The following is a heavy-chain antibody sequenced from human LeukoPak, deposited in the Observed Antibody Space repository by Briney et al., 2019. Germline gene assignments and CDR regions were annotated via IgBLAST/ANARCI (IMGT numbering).Heavy chain of an antibody. J-gene: IGHJ6*02. Sequence: GGSLRLSCAASGFTFSSYSMNWVRQAPGEGLEWVSSISSSSSYIYYADSVKGRFTISRDNAKNSLYLQMNSLRAEDTAVYYCARDGCSSTSCYYYYGMDVWGQGTTVTVSS. CDR2: ISSSSSYI. D-gene: IGHD2-2*01. CDR3: ARDGCSSTSCYYYYGMDV. V-gene: IGHV3-21*01. CDR1: GFTFSSYS.